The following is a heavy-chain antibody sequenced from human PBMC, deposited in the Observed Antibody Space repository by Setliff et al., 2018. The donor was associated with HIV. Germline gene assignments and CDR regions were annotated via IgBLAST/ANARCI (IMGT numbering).Heavy chain of an antibody. CDR1: GGTFSSCA. D-gene: IGHD2-15*01. CDR2: IIPIFGTA. Sequence: GASVKVSCKASGGTFSSCAISWVRQAPGQGLEWMGGIIPIFGTANYAQKFQGRVTITADESTRTAYMELSSLRSEATAVYYCARFRKFQLVGALEGRVVVGASTMTDFPNPLQPLPWG. J-gene: IGHJ5*02. V-gene: IGHV1-69*13. CDR3: ARFRKFQLVGALEGRVVVGASTMTDFPNPLQPLP.